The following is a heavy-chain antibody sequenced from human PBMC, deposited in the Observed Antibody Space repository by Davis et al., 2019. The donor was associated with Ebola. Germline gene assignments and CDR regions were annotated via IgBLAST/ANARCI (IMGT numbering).Heavy chain of an antibody. CDR3: AKIPDYDSSGPLGY. J-gene: IGHJ4*02. CDR2: VRSHGSDD. V-gene: IGHV3-30*02. CDR1: GFTFNIFD. Sequence: PGGSLRLSCAASGFTFNIFDMHWVRQAPGRGLEWVAFVRSHGSDDHYADSVKGRFTISRDNAKNSLYLQMNSLRDEDTAVYYCAKIPDYDSSGPLGYWGQGTLVTVSS. D-gene: IGHD3-22*01.